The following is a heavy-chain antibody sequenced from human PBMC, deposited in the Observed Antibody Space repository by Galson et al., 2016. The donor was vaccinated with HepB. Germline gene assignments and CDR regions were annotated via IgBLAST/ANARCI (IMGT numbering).Heavy chain of an antibody. CDR1: GFTFDNYG. Sequence: SLRLSCAASGFTFDNYGMSWVRQAPGKGLEWISYISTSSETISYDDSVKGRFTISRDNARNSVSLLMNSLRVEDTAVYYCAKAGVYNWNDVDLEYWGQGTLVTVSS. J-gene: IGHJ4*02. D-gene: IGHD1-1*01. V-gene: IGHV3-48*04. CDR2: ISTSSETI. CDR3: AKAGVYNWNDVDLEY.